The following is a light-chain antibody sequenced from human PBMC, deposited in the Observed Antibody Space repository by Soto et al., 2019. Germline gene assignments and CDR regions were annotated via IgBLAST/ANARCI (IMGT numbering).Light chain of an antibody. CDR3: AAWDDSLNGRV. J-gene: IGLJ1*01. V-gene: IGLV1-44*01. CDR1: NSNIGSNT. Sequence: QSVLTQPPSASGTRGPRVTISCSGSNSNIGSNTVNWYQQLPGTAPKLLIYYDNLRPSGVPDRISGSKSGTSASLAISGLQSDDEADYYCAAWDDSLNGRVFGTGTNVTVL. CDR2: YDN.